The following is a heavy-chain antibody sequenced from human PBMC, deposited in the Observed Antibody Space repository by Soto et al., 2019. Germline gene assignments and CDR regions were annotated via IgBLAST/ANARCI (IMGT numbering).Heavy chain of an antibody. CDR3: AKARTYCSSTSCYTALDY. CDR1: GFTFSSYA. V-gene: IGHV3-23*01. D-gene: IGHD2-2*02. CDR2: ISGSGGST. J-gene: IGHJ4*02. Sequence: PGGSLRLSCAASGFTFSSYAMSWVRQAPGKGLEWVSAISGSGGSTYYADSVKGRFTISRDNSKNTLYLQMNSLRAEDTAVYYCAKARTYCSSTSCYTALDYWGQGTLVTVSS.